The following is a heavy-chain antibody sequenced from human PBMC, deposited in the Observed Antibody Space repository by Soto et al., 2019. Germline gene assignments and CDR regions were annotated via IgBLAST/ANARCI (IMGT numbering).Heavy chain of an antibody. CDR2: IKSKTDGGTT. CDR3: TTLERSVVPAAFPWWVVGCMDV. V-gene: IGHV3-15*01. CDR1: GFTFSNAW. D-gene: IGHD2-2*01. J-gene: IGHJ6*02. Sequence: GGSLRLSCAASGFTFSNAWMSWVRQAPGKGLEWVGRIKSKTDGGTTDYAAPVKGRFTISRDDSKNTLYLQMNSLKTEDTAVYYCTTLERSVVPAAFPWWVVGCMDVWGQGATVTVSS.